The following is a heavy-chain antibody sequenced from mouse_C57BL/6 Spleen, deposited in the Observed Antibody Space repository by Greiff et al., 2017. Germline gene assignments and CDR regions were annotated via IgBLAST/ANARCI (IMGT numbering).Heavy chain of an antibody. CDR1: GFTFSSYG. CDR2: ISSGGSYT. D-gene: IGHD4-1*01. Sequence: DVQLQESGGDLVKPGGSLKLSCAASGFTFSSYGLSWVRQTPDKRLEWVATISSGGSYTYYPDSVKGRFTISRDHAKNTLYLQMSSRKSEDTAMYYCAGRSWTGYVDYRGQGTTLTVSS. CDR3: AGRSWTGYVDY. V-gene: IGHV5-6*01. J-gene: IGHJ2*01.